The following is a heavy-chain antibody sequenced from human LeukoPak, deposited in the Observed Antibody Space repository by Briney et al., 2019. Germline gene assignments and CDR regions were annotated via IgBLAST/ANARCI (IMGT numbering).Heavy chain of an antibody. CDR2: IYYSGST. Sequence: SETLSLTCTVSGGSISSSSYYWGWIRQPPGKGLEWIGSIYYSGSTYYNPSLKSQVTISVDTSKNQFSLKLSSVTAADTAVYYCARVNGDSSGYYSEYYFDYWGQGTLVTVSS. CDR1: GGSISSSSYY. V-gene: IGHV4-39*01. D-gene: IGHD3-22*01. CDR3: ARVNGDSSGYYSEYYFDY. J-gene: IGHJ4*02.